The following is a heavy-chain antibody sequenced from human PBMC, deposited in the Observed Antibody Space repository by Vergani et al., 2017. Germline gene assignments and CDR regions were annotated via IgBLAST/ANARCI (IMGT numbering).Heavy chain of an antibody. D-gene: IGHD3-16*02. CDR1: GYSISSGHY. Sequence: QVQLQESGPGLVKPSETLSLTCTVSGYSISSGHYWGWIRHSPGTGLEWIGSISQSGRTYYSPSLKSRLTISRDTSKNQFSLNLNSVIAADTAVYFCARASLRALVGYYYYMDVWGKGKTVVVSS. CDR2: ISQSGRT. J-gene: IGHJ6*03. V-gene: IGHV4-38-2*02. CDR3: ARASLRALVGYYYYMDV.